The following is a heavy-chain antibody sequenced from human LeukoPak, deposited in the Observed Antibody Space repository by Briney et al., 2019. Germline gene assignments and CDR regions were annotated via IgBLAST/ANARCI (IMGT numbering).Heavy chain of an antibody. D-gene: IGHD1-26*01. CDR1: GDSICRYY. J-gene: IGHJ4*02. V-gene: IGHV4-59*12. Sequence: KPSETLSLTCTVSGDSICRYYWYWFRQPPGKELEWIACIYYTGITHYNPSLKSRVTISIDTSKNQFSLRLSFVTAADTAVYYCAREGIVRTYDQWGQGTLVTVSS. CDR2: IYYTGIT. CDR3: AREGIVRTYDQ.